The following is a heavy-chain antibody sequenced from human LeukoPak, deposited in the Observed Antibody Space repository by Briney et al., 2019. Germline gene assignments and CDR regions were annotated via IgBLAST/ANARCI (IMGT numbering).Heavy chain of an antibody. CDR3: ARLLRPGGRKGDAFGI. J-gene: IGHJ3*02. Sequence: SETLSLTCTVSGGSISGHHWTWIRQPPGTGLEWIGYFYDSGDFNYNPSLKSRVTIWMDMSNNQFSLTMSSVTAADTAMYYCARLLRPGGRKGDAFGIWGQGTLVTVSS. V-gene: IGHV4-59*08. D-gene: IGHD1-26*01. CDR2: FYDSGDF. CDR1: GGSISGHH.